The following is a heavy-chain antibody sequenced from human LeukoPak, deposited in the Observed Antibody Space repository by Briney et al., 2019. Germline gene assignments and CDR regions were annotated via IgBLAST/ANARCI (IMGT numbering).Heavy chain of an antibody. J-gene: IGHJ4*02. V-gene: IGHV4-39*01. D-gene: IGHD3-10*01. Sequence: PSETLSLTCTVSGGSISSSSYYWGWIRQPPGKGLEWIGSIYYSGSTYYNPSLKSRVTISVDTSKNQFSLKLSSVTAADTAVYYCARLPRANMVRGVIIGSGYWGQGTLVTVSS. CDR2: IYYSGST. CDR1: GGSISSSSYY. CDR3: ARLPRANMVRGVIIGSGY.